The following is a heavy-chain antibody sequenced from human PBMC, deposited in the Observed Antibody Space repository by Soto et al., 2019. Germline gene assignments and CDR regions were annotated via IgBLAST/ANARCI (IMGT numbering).Heavy chain of an antibody. J-gene: IGHJ4*02. CDR1: GGSISSGGYS. CDR3: AMQPKSLTGYSDHFAY. V-gene: IGHV4-30-2*01. Sequence: PSETLSLTCAVSGGSISSGGYSWSWIRQPPGKGLEWIGYIYHSGSTYYNPSLKSRVTISVDRSKNQFSLKLSSVTAADTAVYYCAMQPKSLTGYSDHFAYSRRGTLVTVSA. CDR2: IYHSGST. D-gene: IGHD3-9*01.